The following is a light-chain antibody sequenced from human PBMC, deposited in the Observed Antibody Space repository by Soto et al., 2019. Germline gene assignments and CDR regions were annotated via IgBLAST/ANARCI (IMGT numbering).Light chain of an antibody. CDR3: QHYGSSPS. CDR2: GAS. V-gene: IGKV3-20*01. Sequence: EIVLTQSPGTVSLSPGERATLSCRASQSVSSSYLACYQQKPGQAPRLLIYGASSRATGITDRFSGSGSGTDFTLTISRLQPEDFSVYYCQHYGSSPSFGKGTKVDLK. CDR1: QSVSSSY. J-gene: IGKJ1*01.